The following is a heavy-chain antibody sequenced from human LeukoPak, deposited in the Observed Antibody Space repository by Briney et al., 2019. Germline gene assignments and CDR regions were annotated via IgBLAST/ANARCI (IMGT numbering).Heavy chain of an antibody. CDR2: MNPNSGNT. J-gene: IGHJ4*02. Sequence: ASVKVSCKASGYTFTSYDINWVRQATGQGLEWMGWMNPNSGNTGYAQKFQGRVTITRNTSISTAYMELSSLRSEDTAVYYCARVPFKWGYFDYWGQGTLVTVSS. D-gene: IGHD7-27*01. CDR1: GYTFTSYD. CDR3: ARVPFKWGYFDY. V-gene: IGHV1-8*03.